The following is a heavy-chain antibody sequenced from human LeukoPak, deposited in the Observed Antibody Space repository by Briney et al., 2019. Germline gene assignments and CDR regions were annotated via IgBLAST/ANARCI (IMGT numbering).Heavy chain of an antibody. V-gene: IGHV3-23*01. J-gene: IGHJ4*02. CDR1: GFTFSTYA. D-gene: IGHD4-17*01. Sequence: PGGSLRLSCAASGFTFSTYAMNWVRQARGKGLEWVATINFSGGSTYYADSVKGRFSISRDNSRSILFLQMSSLRAEDTAVYYCAKVVVGALHWGQGTLVTVSS. CDR3: AKVVVGALH. CDR2: INFSGGST.